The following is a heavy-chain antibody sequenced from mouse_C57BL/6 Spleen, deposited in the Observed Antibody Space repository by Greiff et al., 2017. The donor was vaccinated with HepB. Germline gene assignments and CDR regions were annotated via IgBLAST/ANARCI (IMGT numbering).Heavy chain of an antibody. D-gene: IGHD2-14*01. CDR2: IDPSDSYT. V-gene: IGHV1-69*01. Sequence: QVQLQQPGAELVMPGASVKLSCKASGYTFTSYWMHWVKQRPGQGLEWIGEIDPSDSYTNYNQKFKGKSTLTVDKSSSTADMQLSSLTSEDSAVYYCARRGILPFYAMDYWGQGTSVTVSS. CDR1: GYTFTSYW. CDR3: ARRGILPFYAMDY. J-gene: IGHJ4*01.